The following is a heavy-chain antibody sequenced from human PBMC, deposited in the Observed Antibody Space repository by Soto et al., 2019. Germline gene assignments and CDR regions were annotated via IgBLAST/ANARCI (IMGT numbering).Heavy chain of an antibody. J-gene: IGHJ6*03. CDR3: AKEGYYMDV. CDR2: ILYDGSNK. V-gene: IGHV3-30*18. CDR1: GFTFSSYG. Sequence: QVQLVESGGGVVQPGRSLRLSCAASGFTFSSYGMHWVRQAPGKGLEGVAVILYDGSNKYYADSVKGRFTISRDNSKNTLYLQMNSLRAEDTALYYCAKEGYYMDVWGKGTTVTVSS.